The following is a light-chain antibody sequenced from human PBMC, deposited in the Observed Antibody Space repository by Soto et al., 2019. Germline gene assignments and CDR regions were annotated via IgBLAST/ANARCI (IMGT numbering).Light chain of an antibody. Sequence: QSVLTQPASVSGSPGQSITISCTGTSSDVGDYNLVSWYQQHPGKAPKVIIFDVSNRPSGVSNRFSGSKSGNTASLTISGLQAEDEADYYCCSYTSSGTLLFGGGTKLTVL. CDR1: SSDVGDYNL. CDR3: CSYTSSGTLL. V-gene: IGLV2-14*03. J-gene: IGLJ2*01. CDR2: DVS.